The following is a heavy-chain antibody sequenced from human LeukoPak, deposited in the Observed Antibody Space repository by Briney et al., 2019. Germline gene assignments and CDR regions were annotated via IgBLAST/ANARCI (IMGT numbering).Heavy chain of an antibody. D-gene: IGHD6-13*01. CDR1: GYSFTSYW. Sequence: GESLKISCKGSGYSFTSYWISWVRQMPGKGLEWMGRIDPSDSYTNYSPSFQGHVTISADKSISTAYLQWSSLKASDTAMYYCARQQHFREPPIDYWGQGTLVTVSS. J-gene: IGHJ4*02. V-gene: IGHV5-10-1*01. CDR2: IDPSDSYT. CDR3: ARQQHFREPPIDY.